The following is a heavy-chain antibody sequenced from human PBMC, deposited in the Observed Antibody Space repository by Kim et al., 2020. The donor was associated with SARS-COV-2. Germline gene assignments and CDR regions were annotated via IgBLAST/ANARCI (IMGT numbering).Heavy chain of an antibody. J-gene: IGHJ4*02. V-gene: IGHV3-11*05. D-gene: IGHD3-3*01. CDR3: ARVAHYDFWTSGYFDY. Sequence: SVKGRFTISRDNAKNSLYLQMNSLRAEDTAVYYCARVAHYDFWTSGYFDYWGQGTLVTVSS.